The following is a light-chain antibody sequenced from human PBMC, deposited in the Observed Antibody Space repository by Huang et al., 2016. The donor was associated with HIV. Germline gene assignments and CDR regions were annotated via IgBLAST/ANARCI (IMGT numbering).Light chain of an antibody. CDR1: LDINNY. J-gene: IGKJ1*01. CDR2: DAS. V-gene: IGKV1-33*01. Sequence: DIQMTQSPSSLSASLGDKVTITCQASLDINNYLNWYQQKPGKVPKLLISDASELETGVPTRFSGSRSGTNFTLTVSSLQAEDIGTYYCQQYDTLPLTFGQGTNVEI. CDR3: QQYDTLPLT.